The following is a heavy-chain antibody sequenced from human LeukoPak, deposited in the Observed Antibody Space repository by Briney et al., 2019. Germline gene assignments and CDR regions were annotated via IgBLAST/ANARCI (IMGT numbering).Heavy chain of an antibody. CDR1: GFSFSSSW. V-gene: IGHV3-7*02. D-gene: IGHD5-24*01. CDR2: IKGDGSVQ. Sequence: GGSLRLSCVASGFSFSSSWMNWVRQTPGKGLEWVANIKGDGSVQSYADPVKGRFTISRDNAKNSLYLQMNSLRVEDTAVYYCARADMATITIDYWGQGTLVTVSS. CDR3: ARADMATITIDY. J-gene: IGHJ4*02.